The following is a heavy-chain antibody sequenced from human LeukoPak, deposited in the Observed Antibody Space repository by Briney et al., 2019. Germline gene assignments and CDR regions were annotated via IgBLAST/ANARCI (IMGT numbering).Heavy chain of an antibody. CDR2: IKQDGSEK. Sequence: GGSLRLSCAASGFTFSSYWMSWVRQAPGKGLEWVANIKQDGSEKYYVDSVKGRFTISRDNAKNSLYLQMNSLRAEDTAVYYCARARSSYGYGDAFDIWGQGTMVTVSS. D-gene: IGHD5-18*01. CDR1: GFTFSSYW. J-gene: IGHJ3*02. V-gene: IGHV3-7*01. CDR3: ARARSSYGYGDAFDI.